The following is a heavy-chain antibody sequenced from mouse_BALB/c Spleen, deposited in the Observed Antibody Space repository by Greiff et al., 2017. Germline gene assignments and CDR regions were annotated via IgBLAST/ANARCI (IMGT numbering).Heavy chain of an antibody. CDR1: GFTFSSYA. V-gene: IGHV5-6-5*01. J-gene: IGHJ1*01. CDR2: ISSGGST. D-gene: IGHD1-1*01. Sequence: EVKVVESGGGLVKPGGSLKLSCAASGFTFSSYAMSWVRQTPEKRLEWVVSISSGGSTYDSDSVKGRFTISRDNARDILYLQMSSLRSADTAMYYCASGTSRCWYFDVWGAGTTVTVSS. CDR3: ASGTSRCWYFDV.